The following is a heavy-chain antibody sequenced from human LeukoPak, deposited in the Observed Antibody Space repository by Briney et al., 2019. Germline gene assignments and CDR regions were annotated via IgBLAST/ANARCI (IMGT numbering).Heavy chain of an antibody. J-gene: IGHJ5*02. CDR2: INTDGSST. CDR1: GFAFSSYW. CDR3: TRGNGGVDI. D-gene: IGHD4-11*01. Sequence: GGSLRLSCAASGFAFSSYWMHWVRQTPGEGLAWVAHINTDGSSTNYADSVKGRFTISRDNARNTVYLQMSSLRAEDTAIYYCTRGNGGVDIWGQGTLVTVSS. V-gene: IGHV3-74*01.